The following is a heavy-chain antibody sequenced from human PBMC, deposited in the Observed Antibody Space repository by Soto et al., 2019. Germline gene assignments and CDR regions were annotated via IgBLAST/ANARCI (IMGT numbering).Heavy chain of an antibody. CDR3: ARGSSSWYGYYYYGMDV. V-gene: IGHV3-13*01. J-gene: IGHJ6*02. D-gene: IGHD6-13*01. CDR2: IGTAGDT. Sequence: HWVRQATGKGLEWVSAIGTAGDTYYPGSVKGRFTISRENAKNSLYLQMNSLRAGDTAVYYCARGSSSWYGYYYYGMDVWGPGTTVTVSS.